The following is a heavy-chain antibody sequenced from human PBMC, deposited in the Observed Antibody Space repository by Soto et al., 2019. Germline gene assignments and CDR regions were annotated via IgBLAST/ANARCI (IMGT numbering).Heavy chain of an antibody. D-gene: IGHD3-3*01. V-gene: IGHV4-39*01. CDR3: ARHDNINSAIFGVGSRPPY. CDR1: GGSISSSSYY. J-gene: IGHJ4*02. CDR2: IYYSGST. Sequence: SETLSLTCTVSGGSISSSSYYWGWIRQPPGKGLEWIGSIYYSGSTYYNPSLKSRVTISVDTSKNQFSLKLSSVTAADTAVYYCARHDNINSAIFGVGSRPPYWGQGTLVTVSS.